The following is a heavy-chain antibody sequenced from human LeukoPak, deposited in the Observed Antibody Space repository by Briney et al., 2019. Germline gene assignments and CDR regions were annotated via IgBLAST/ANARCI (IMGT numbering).Heavy chain of an antibody. CDR1: GFTFSSYA. V-gene: IGHV3-23*01. CDR2: ISGSGGST. CDR3: AKDAAVGMGLYYFDY. J-gene: IGHJ4*02. Sequence: PGGSLRLSCAASGFTFSSYAMSWGRQAPGKGLEWVSAISGSGGSTYYADSVKGRFTISRDNSKNTLYLQMKSMRAEDTALYSCAKDAAVGMGLYYFDYWGQGTLVTVSS. D-gene: IGHD1-26*01.